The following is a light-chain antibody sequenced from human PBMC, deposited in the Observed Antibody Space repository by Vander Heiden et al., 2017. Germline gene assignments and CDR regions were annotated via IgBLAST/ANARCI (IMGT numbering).Light chain of an antibody. V-gene: IGKV3-15*01. CDR2: AAS. CDR3: KKYDNWLYT. J-gene: IGKJ2*01. CDR1: HSVTCT. Sequence: VVKTQSPATLSVSPGDTATLPCRASHSVTCTLARHQPKPAQAPRLLVYAASKRATGIPTRFSGSGCETEFTLTIGSRQYKDYAISSSKKYDNWLYTFGQGTKLEIK.